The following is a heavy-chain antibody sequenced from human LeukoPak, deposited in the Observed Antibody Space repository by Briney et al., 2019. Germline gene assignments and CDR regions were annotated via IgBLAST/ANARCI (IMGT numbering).Heavy chain of an antibody. D-gene: IGHD3-10*01. CDR2: ISTTSSYI. CDR1: GFTFSGYS. J-gene: IGHJ5*02. CDR3: ARGSLLWFGELPFDP. V-gene: IGHV3-21*01. Sequence: GGSLRLSCAASGFTFSGYSMSWVRQAPGKGLEWVSSISTTSSYIYYADSVKGRFTISRDNAKNSLWLQMDSLRAEDTAVYYCARGSLLWFGELPFDPWGQGTLVTVSS.